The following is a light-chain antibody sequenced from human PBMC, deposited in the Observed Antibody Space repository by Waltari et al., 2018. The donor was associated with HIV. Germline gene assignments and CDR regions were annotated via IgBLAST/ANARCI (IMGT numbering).Light chain of an antibody. CDR3: QQHYSTPPA. Sequence: DIVMTQSTDSLAVSLGVKSTIDCKYRQSVVYSSNNKNYLTWDQQKPGQPPKLLSDGATTRESGVPDRFSGSGSGTDFTRTISSLQAEDGAVYYCQQHYSTPPAFGQGTKVEIK. CDR1: QSVVYSSNNKNY. J-gene: IGKJ1*01. CDR2: GAT. V-gene: IGKV4-1*01.